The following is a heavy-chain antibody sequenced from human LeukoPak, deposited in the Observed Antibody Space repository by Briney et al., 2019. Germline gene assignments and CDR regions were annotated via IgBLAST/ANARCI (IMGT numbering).Heavy chain of an antibody. CDR2: IYYSGST. J-gene: IGHJ3*02. CDR3: ARDLARYSSGWYGLDAFDI. Sequence: SETLSLTCTVSGGSISSYYWSWIRQPPGKGLEWIGYIYYSGSTNYNPSLKSRVTISVDTSKNQFSLKLSPVTAADTAVYYCARDLARYSSGWYGLDAFDIWGQGTMVTVSS. V-gene: IGHV4-59*01. CDR1: GGSISSYY. D-gene: IGHD6-19*01.